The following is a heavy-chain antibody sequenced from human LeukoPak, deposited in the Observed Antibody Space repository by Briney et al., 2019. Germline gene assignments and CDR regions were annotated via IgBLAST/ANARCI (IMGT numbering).Heavy chain of an antibody. D-gene: IGHD3-3*01. V-gene: IGHV3-7*03. Sequence: GGSLRLSCAASGFTFSNYWMSWVRQAPGKGLEWVASIKQDGSEKYYVDSVKGRFTISRDNSKNTLYLQMNSLRAEDTAIYYCANYDFWSGYYSYWGQGTLVTVSS. CDR2: IKQDGSEK. J-gene: IGHJ4*02. CDR1: GFTFSNYW. CDR3: ANYDFWSGYYSY.